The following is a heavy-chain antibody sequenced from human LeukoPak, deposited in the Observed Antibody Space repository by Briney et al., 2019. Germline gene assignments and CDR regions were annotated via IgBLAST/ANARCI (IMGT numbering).Heavy chain of an antibody. J-gene: IGHJ4*02. CDR3: ARANPYDILTGYSLDY. CDR1: GGSISGYY. CDR2: IDYSGST. Sequence: PSETLSLTCTVSGGSISGYYWSWIRQPPGKGLEWIGYIDYSGSTNYNPSLKSRVTISVDTSKSQFSLKLSSVTAADTAVYYCARANPYDILTGYSLDYWGQGTLVTVSS. D-gene: IGHD3-9*01. V-gene: IGHV4-59*01.